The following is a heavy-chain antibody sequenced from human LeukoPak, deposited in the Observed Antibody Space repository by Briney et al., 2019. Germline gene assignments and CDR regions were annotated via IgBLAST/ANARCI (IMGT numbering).Heavy chain of an antibody. CDR1: GFTFSTYN. J-gene: IGHJ4*02. D-gene: IGHD6-19*01. Sequence: GRSLRLSCAASGFTFSTYNMNWVRQAPGKRLEWVSYISGSSSTVHYADSVKGRFTISRDNAKNSLYLQMNSLRAEDTAVYYCARGLVWSSSGWFFDYWGQGTLVTVSS. CDR3: ARGLVWSSSGWFFDY. CDR2: ISGSSSTV. V-gene: IGHV3-48*01.